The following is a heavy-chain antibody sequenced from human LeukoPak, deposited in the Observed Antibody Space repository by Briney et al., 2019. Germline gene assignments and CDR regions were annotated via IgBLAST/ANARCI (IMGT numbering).Heavy chain of an antibody. CDR1: GYTFTGYY. CDR2: INPNSGGT. V-gene: IGHV1-2*02. J-gene: IGHJ5*02. CDR3: ARGDLRRYCSSTSCLNWFDP. Sequence: ASVKVSCKASGYTFTGYYMHCVRQAPGQGLEWMGWINPNSGGTNYAQKFQGRVTMTRDTSISTAYMELSRLRSDDTAVYYCARGDLRRYCSSTSCLNWFDPWGQGTLVTVSS. D-gene: IGHD2-2*01.